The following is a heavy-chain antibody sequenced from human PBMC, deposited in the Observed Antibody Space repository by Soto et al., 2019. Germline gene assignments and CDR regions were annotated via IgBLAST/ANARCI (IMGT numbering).Heavy chain of an antibody. Sequence: QVTLEESGPTRVKPTQTLTLTCTFSGFSLATSGVGVGWVRQPPGKALERLALIYWDDDKRYSPSLRSRLTVTKDASRNQVGLTMTNMDPVDTVTYYCAHRVGLQGNWNGGYFDFWGQGALVTVSS. V-gene: IGHV2-5*02. CDR1: GFSLATSGVG. J-gene: IGHJ4*02. D-gene: IGHD1-1*01. CDR2: IYWDDDK. CDR3: AHRVGLQGNWNGGYFDF.